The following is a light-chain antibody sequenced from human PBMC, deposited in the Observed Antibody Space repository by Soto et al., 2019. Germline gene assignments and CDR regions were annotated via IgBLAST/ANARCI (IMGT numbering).Light chain of an antibody. CDR2: EAS. V-gene: IGLV2-23*01. CDR3: CSYAGSSTWV. J-gene: IGLJ1*01. Sequence: QSALTQPASVSGSPGQSITISCTGTSSDVGSYNLVSWYQQHPGKVPKIMIYEASKRPSGAPNRFSGSKSGNTASLTISGLXAXXXADYYCCSYAGSSTWVFGTGTKLTVL. CDR1: SSDVGSYNL.